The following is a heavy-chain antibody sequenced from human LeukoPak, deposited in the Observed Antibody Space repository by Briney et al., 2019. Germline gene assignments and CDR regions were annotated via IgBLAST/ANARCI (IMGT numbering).Heavy chain of an antibody. CDR2: ISRTSSYI. Sequence: GGSLRLSCAASGFTFSSYSMNWVRQAPGKGLEWVSSISRTSSYIYYADSVKGRFTISRDNAKNSLYLQMNSLRAEDTAVYYCARSLGAIDAFDIWGQGTMVTVSS. D-gene: IGHD3-10*01. J-gene: IGHJ3*02. CDR3: ARSLGAIDAFDI. V-gene: IGHV3-21*01. CDR1: GFTFSSYS.